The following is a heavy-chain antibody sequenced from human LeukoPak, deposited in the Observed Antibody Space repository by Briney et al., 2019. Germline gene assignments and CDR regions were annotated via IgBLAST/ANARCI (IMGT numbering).Heavy chain of an antibody. V-gene: IGHV3-7*01. CDR2: IKQDGSEK. CDR3: ARERWSASYYFDY. CDR1: GFTVSSNY. D-gene: IGHD4-23*01. Sequence: GGSLRLSCAASGFTVSSNYMNWVRQAPGKGLEWVANIKQDGSEKYYVDSVKGRFTISRDNAKNSLYLQMNGLRAEDTAVYYCARERWSASYYFDYWGQGTLVTVSS. J-gene: IGHJ4*02.